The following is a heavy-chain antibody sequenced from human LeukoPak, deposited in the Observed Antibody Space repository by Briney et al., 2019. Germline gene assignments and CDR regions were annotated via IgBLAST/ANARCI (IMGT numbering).Heavy chain of an antibody. D-gene: IGHD6-19*01. CDR2: ISSSSYI. Sequence: SGGSLRLSCAASGFTFSDYYMSWIRQAPGKGLEWVSSISSSSYIYYADSVKGRFTISRDNAKNSLYLQMNSLRAEDTAVYYCARDGNLEQWLAYFDYWGQGTLVTVSS. V-gene: IGHV3-69-1*01. J-gene: IGHJ4*02. CDR3: ARDGNLEQWLAYFDY. CDR1: GFTFSDYY.